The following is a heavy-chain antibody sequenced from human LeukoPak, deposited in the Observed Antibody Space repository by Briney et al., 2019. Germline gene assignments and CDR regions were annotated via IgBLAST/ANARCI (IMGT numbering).Heavy chain of an antibody. CDR2: ISSSSSTI. CDR1: GFTFSSYS. V-gene: IGHV3-48*04. CDR3: ARGIGLTLFDY. D-gene: IGHD2-15*01. J-gene: IGHJ4*02. Sequence: PGGSLRLSCAASGFTFSSYSMNWVRQAPGKGLEWVSYISSSSSTIYYADSVKGRFTISRDNAKNSLYLQMNSLRAEDTAVYYCARGIGLTLFDYWGQGTLVTVSS.